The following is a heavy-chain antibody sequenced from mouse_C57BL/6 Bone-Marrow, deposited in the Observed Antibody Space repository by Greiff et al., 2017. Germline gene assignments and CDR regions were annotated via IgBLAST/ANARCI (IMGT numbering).Heavy chain of an antibody. CDR1: GYTFTDHT. Sequence: VKVVESDAELVKPGASVKISCKVSGYTFTDHTIHWMKQRPEQGLEWIGYIYPRDGSTKYNEKFKGKATLTADKSSSTAYMQLNSLTSEDSAVYFCARWGGSSYENAMDYWGQGTSVTVSS. D-gene: IGHD1-1*01. CDR3: ARWGGSSYENAMDY. V-gene: IGHV1-78*01. CDR2: IYPRDGST. J-gene: IGHJ4*01.